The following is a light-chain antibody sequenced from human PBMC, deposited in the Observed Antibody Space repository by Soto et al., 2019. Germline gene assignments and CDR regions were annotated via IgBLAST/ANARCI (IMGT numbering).Light chain of an antibody. Sequence: EIVLTQSPGTLSLYPGERATLSCRASQSVTSSYLAWYQQKPGQAPRLLIYGASSRATGIPDRFSGSGSGTDFTLTISRLEPEDFATYYCQQYHIYSGTFGQGTKVEIK. CDR1: QSVTSSY. V-gene: IGKV3-20*01. J-gene: IGKJ1*01. CDR2: GAS. CDR3: QQYHIYSGT.